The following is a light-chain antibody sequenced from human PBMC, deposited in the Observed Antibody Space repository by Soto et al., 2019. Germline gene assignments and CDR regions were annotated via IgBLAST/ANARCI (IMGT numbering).Light chain of an antibody. CDR3: QQYGSSPWK. Sequence: EIVLTQSPSTLSLSPGERATLSFMASQSVSSYLAWYQQKPGQAPRLLIYDASNRATGIPARFSGSGSGTDFTLTISSLEPEDFAVYYCQQYGSSPWKFGQGTKVDIK. V-gene: IGKV3-11*01. J-gene: IGKJ1*01. CDR2: DAS. CDR1: QSVSSY.